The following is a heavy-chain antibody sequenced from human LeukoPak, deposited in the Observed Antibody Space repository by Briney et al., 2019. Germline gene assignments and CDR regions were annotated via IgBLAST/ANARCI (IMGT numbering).Heavy chain of an antibody. CDR1: GFTFSTYW. Sequence: GGSLRLSCAASGFTFSTYWMHWVRQVPGKGLVWVSRINIDETNAYADSVSGRFTISRDNAKNTLYLQMNSLRAEDTAVYFCGRGGDGIDVWGQGATVIVSS. CDR3: GRGGDGIDV. V-gene: IGHV3-74*01. CDR2: INIDETNA. J-gene: IGHJ3*01.